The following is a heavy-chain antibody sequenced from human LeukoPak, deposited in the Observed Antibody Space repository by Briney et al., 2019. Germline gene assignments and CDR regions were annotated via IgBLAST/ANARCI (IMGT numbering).Heavy chain of an antibody. J-gene: IGHJ4*02. CDR1: GGSISTNGQC. Sequence: SQTLSLTCSVSGGSISTNGQCWNWIRQPPGKGLEWLGYIYHSGTTYYNPSLRSRVTISVDRSKNQFSLKLSSVTAADTAVYYCARSIAARFPFDYWGQGTLVTVSS. CDR2: IYHSGTT. D-gene: IGHD6-6*01. CDR3: ARSIAARFPFDY. V-gene: IGHV4-30-2*01.